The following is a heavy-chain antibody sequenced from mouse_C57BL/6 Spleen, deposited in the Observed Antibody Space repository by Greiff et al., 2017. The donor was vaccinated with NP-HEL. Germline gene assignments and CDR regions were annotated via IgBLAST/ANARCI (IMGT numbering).Heavy chain of an antibody. Sequence: VQLQQSGPGLVQPSQSLSITCTVSGFSLTSYGVHWVRQSPGKGLEWLGVIWSGGSTDYNAAFISRLSISKDNSKSQVFFKMNSLQADDTAIYYCARNFATVVERYYAMDYWGQGTSVTVSS. CDR3: ARNFATVVERYYAMDY. CDR2: IWSGGST. CDR1: GFSLTSYG. V-gene: IGHV2-2*01. D-gene: IGHD1-1*01. J-gene: IGHJ4*01.